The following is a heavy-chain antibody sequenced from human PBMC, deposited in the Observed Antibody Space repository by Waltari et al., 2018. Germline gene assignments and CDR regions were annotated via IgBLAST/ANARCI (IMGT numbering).Heavy chain of an antibody. Sequence: QLQLQGSGPGLVKPSETLSLTCTVSGGSISSSSYYWGWIHQPPGKGLEWIGSIYYSGSTYYNPSLKSRVTISVDTSKNQFSLKLSSVTAADTAVYYCARHASFRAFDIWGQGTMVTVSS. CDR1: GGSISSSSYY. J-gene: IGHJ3*02. V-gene: IGHV4-39*01. CDR3: ARHASFRAFDI. CDR2: IYYSGST.